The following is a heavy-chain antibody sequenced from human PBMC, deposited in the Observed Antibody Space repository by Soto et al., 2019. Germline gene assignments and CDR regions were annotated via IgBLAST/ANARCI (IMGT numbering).Heavy chain of an antibody. CDR3: ARAVVTKYDY. CDR1: CDTINTPHYY. V-gene: IGHV4-30-4*01. J-gene: IGHJ4*02. CDR2: IYYSGST. Sequence: PSETLSLTCTVSCDTINTPHYYWTWIRQPPGKDLEWIGYIYYSGSTYYNPSLKSRVTISVDRSKNQFSLKLSSVTAADTAVYYCARAVVTKYDYWGQGTLVTVSS. D-gene: IGHD2-15*01.